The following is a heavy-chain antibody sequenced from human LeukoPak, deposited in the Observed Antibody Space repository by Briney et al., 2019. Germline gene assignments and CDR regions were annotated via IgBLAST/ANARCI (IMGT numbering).Heavy chain of an antibody. V-gene: IGHV4-38-2*02. CDR3: ARLRRGYSYGYSFDY. Sequence: SETLSLTCTVSGYSISSGYYWGWIRQPPGKGLEWIGSIYHSGSTYYNPSLKSRVTISVDTSKNQFSLKLSSVTAADTAVYYCARLRRGYSYGYSFDYWGQGTLVTVSS. CDR2: IYHSGST. D-gene: IGHD5-18*01. CDR1: GYSISSGYY. J-gene: IGHJ4*02.